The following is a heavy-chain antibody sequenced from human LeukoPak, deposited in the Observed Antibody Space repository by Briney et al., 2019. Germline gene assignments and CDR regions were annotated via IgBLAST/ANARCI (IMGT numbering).Heavy chain of an antibody. CDR1: GFTFSSYW. J-gene: IGHJ6*02. CDR2: INSDGSST. CDR3: ARSGRGSSSYYYYSMDV. V-gene: IGHV3-74*01. D-gene: IGHD6-6*01. Sequence: GGSLRLSCAASGFTFSSYWMHWVRQAPGKGLVWVSRINSDGSSTSYADSVKGRFTISRDNAKNTLYLQMNSLRAEDTAVYYCARSGRGSSSYYYYSMDVWGQGTTVTVSS.